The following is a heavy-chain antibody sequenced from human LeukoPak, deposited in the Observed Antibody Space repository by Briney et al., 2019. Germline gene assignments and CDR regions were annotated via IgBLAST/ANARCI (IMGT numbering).Heavy chain of an antibody. J-gene: IGHJ6*03. CDR2: FDPEDGET. D-gene: IGHD4-11*01. Sequence: ASVKVSCKVSGYTLTEFSMDWVRQAPGKGLGWMGGFDPEDGETIYAQKFQGRVTMTEDTSTDTAYMELSSLRSEDTAVYYCATSGSPYSNYDGYYYMDVWGKGTTVTVSS. CDR3: ATSGSPYSNYDGYYYMDV. V-gene: IGHV1-24*01. CDR1: GYTLTEFS.